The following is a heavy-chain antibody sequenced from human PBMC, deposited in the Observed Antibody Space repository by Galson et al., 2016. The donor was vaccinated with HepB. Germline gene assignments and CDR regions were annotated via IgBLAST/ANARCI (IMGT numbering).Heavy chain of an antibody. J-gene: IGHJ4*02. CDR2: IKQEGSEK. CDR1: GFTFSRAW. Sequence: SLRLSCAASGFTFSRAWMNWVRQAPGKGLEWVANIKQEGSEKFYVDFLKGRLTISRDNAKNSLFLQMNSLRADDTAVYYCARGRLTMVRGLNGYYFDSWGLGSLVTVSS. V-gene: IGHV3-7*03. CDR3: ARGRLTMVRGLNGYYFDS. D-gene: IGHD3-10*01.